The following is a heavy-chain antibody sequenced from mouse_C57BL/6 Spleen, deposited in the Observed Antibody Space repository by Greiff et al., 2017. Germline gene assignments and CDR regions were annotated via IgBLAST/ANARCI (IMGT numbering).Heavy chain of an antibody. V-gene: IGHV1-55*01. CDR2: IYPGSGST. Sequence: QVQLQQPGAELVKPGASVKMSCKASGYTFTSYWITWVKQRPGQGLEWIGDIYPGSGSTNYNEKFKSKATLTVDTSSSTAYMQLSSLTSEDSAVYDCAREGEWLRQSFAYWGQGTLVTVSA. J-gene: IGHJ3*01. CDR3: AREGEWLRQSFAY. D-gene: IGHD3-2*02. CDR1: GYTFTSYW.